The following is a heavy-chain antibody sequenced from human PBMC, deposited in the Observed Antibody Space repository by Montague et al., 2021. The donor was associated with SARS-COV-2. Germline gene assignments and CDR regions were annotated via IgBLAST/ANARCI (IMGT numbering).Heavy chain of an antibody. V-gene: IGHV4-39*07. CDR2: IYYSGST. J-gene: IGHJ6*02. CDR1: GGSISSSSYY. CDR3: ARVRRQQLVRLSGMDV. Sequence: SETLSLTCTVSGGSISSSSYYWGWIRQPPGKGLEWIGSIYYSGSTYYNPSLKSRVTISVDTSKNQFSLKLSSVTAADTAVYYCARVRRQQLVRLSGMDVRGQGTTVTVSS. D-gene: IGHD6-13*01.